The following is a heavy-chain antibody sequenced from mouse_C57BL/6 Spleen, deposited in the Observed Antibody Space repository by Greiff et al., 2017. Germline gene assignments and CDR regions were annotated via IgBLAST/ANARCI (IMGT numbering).Heavy chain of an antibody. CDR3: ARMGYDYGDYFDY. Sequence: EVNVVESEGGLVQPGSSMKLSCTASGFTFSDYYMAWVRQVPEKGLEWVANINYDGSSTYYLDSLKSRFIISRDNAKNILYLQMSSLKSEDTATYYCARMGYDYGDYFDYWGQGTTLTVSS. CDR2: INYDGSST. CDR1: GFTFSDYY. J-gene: IGHJ2*01. D-gene: IGHD2-4*01. V-gene: IGHV5-16*01.